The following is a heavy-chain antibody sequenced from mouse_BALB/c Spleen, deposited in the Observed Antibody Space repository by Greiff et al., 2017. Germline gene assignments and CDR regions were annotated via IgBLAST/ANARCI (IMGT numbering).Heavy chain of an antibody. V-gene: IGHV1-77*01. CDR3: ARNRPIYYDFDY. CDR1: GYTFTDYY. J-gene: IGHJ2*01. CDR2: IYPGSGNT. Sequence: QVQLKESGAELARPGASVKLSCKASGYTFTDYYINWVKQRTGQGLEWIGEIYPGSGNTYYNEKFKGKATLTADKSSSTAYMQLSSLTSEDSAVYYCARNRPIYYDFDYWGQGTTLTVSS. D-gene: IGHD2-4*01.